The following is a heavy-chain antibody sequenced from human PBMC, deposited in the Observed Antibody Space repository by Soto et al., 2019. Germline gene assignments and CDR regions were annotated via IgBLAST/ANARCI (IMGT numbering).Heavy chain of an antibody. Sequence: QVQLQESGPGLVRPSETLSLTCAVSGGSVRSNNWWGWVRQPPGKGLEWIGEIHHSGNTNYNPSLKSRVTISVDKSKTQFSLKLTSVTAADTAVYYCVKSMTTVYFDYYYYYGLDVWGQGTSVTVSS. CDR1: GGSVRSNNW. D-gene: IGHD4-17*01. CDR3: VKSMTTVYFDYYYYYGLDV. CDR2: IHHSGNT. J-gene: IGHJ6*02. V-gene: IGHV4-4*02.